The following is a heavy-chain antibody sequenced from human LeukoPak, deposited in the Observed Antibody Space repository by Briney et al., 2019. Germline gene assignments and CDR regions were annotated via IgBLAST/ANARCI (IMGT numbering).Heavy chain of an antibody. V-gene: IGHV1-18*01. D-gene: IGHD3-3*01. CDR2: ISDYNGNT. CDR1: GYTFTSFG. J-gene: IGHJ6*02. CDR3: ARVGDFWSGYRKYYYGMDV. Sequence: VASVKVSCKASGYTFTSFGISWVRQAPGQGLEWMGWISDYNGNTNYAQKLQGRVTMTTDTSTSTAYMELRSLRSDDTAVYYCARVGDFWSGYRKYYYGMDVWGQGTTVTVSS.